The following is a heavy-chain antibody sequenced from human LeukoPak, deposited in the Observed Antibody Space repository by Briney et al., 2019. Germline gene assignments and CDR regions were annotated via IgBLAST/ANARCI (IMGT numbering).Heavy chain of an antibody. CDR1: GYFVTHHW. J-gene: IGHJ4*02. CDR3: AYSGSYYNPPFQY. D-gene: IGHD3-10*01. Sequence: GESLKISCKGSGYFVTHHWIGWVRQMPGKGLEWMAIIHTGNSDSKYSPSFQGQVTMSVDKSISTAYLQCSSLKASDTAMYYCAYSGSYYNPPFQYWGQGTLVTVSS. CDR2: IHTGNSDS. V-gene: IGHV5-51*01.